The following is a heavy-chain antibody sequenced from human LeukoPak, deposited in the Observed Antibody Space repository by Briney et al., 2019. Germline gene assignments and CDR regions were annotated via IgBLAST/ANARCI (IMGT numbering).Heavy chain of an antibody. D-gene: IGHD6-19*01. Sequence: ASVKVSCKASGYTFTSYGISWVRQAPGQGLEWMGWISAYNGNTNYAQKLQGRVTMTTDTSASTAYMELRSLRSDDTAVYYCAREGLGSTYYYYGMDVWGQGTTVTVSS. J-gene: IGHJ6*02. CDR1: GYTFTSYG. CDR2: ISAYNGNT. CDR3: AREGLGSTYYYYGMDV. V-gene: IGHV1-18*01.